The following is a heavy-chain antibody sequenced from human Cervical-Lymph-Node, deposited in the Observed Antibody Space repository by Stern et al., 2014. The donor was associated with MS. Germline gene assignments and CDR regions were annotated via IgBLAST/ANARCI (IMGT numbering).Heavy chain of an antibody. V-gene: IGHV4-4*02. CDR1: GDSITSENW. J-gene: IGHJ4*02. CDR3: ARVAGSLELFDY. CDR2: IYHSGNT. Sequence: QVQLVESGPGLVKPSGTLFLTCDVSGDSITSENWWSWVRQSPDKGLEWIGEIYHSGNTFYNPSLRSRATISFDKSSNQFSLRMSSVTAADTAVYYCARVAGSLELFDYWGQGTLVNVSS. D-gene: IGHD1-7*01.